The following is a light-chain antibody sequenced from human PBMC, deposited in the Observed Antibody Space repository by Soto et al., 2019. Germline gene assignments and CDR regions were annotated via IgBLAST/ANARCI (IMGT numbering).Light chain of an antibody. CDR1: QSVTDW. Sequence: DIQMTQSPSTLSASVGDRVTLTCRASQSVTDWLAWYQQKPGEAPKVLIYKASNLESGVPSRFSGSGFGTEFTLTISSLQPDVSAVYYCHQYNTFPPYTFGQGTKLEI. CDR3: HQYNTFPPYT. CDR2: KAS. J-gene: IGKJ2*01. V-gene: IGKV1-5*03.